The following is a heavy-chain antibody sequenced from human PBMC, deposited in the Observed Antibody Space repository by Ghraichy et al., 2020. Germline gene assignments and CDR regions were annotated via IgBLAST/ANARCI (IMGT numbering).Heavy chain of an antibody. CDR1: GGSFSGYY. V-gene: IGHV4-34*01. Sequence: SQTLSLTCDVYGGSFSGYYWSWIRQPPGKGLEWIGEINHSGNTNYNPSLKSRVTLSVDTSKNQISLKLISVTAADTAVYYCARGGYPFDYWGQGTLVTVSS. CDR2: INHSGNT. J-gene: IGHJ4*02. D-gene: IGHD3-22*01. CDR3: ARGGYPFDY.